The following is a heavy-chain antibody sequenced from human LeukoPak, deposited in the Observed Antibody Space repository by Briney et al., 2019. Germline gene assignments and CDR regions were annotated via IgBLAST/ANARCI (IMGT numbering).Heavy chain of an antibody. CDR1: GFTFSSYA. V-gene: IGHV3-23*01. CDR3: AKGDCSGGSCYPNFDY. J-gene: IGHJ4*02. Sequence: GGSLRLSCAASGFTFSSYAMSWVRQAPGKGLEWVSAISGSGGSTYYADSVKGRFTISRNNSKNTLYLQMNSLRAEDTAVYYCAKGDCSGGSCYPNFDYWGQGTLVTVSS. D-gene: IGHD2-15*01. CDR2: ISGSGGST.